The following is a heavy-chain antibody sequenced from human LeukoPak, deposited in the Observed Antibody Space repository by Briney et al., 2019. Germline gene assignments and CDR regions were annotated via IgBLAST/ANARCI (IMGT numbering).Heavy chain of an antibody. CDR2: IDNRGST. Sequence: SETLSLTCTASDGSFNFYFWHWIRQPPGKGLDWIGEIDNRGSTQYNPSLRSRVTISVDTSRNQFSLELTSVTAADTAVYFCARDSHSGFQWGQGTLVTVSS. CDR3: ARDSHSGFQ. D-gene: IGHD3-10*01. J-gene: IGHJ4*02. CDR1: DGSFNFYF. V-gene: IGHV4-34*01.